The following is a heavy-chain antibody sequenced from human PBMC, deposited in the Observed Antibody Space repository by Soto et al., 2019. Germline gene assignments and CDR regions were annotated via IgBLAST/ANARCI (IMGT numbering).Heavy chain of an antibody. CDR3: AMTYRGYYFDY. D-gene: IGHD5-12*01. Sequence: QVQLQESGPGLVQPSDTLSLSGTVSGGSFTRYYWRWIRRPPGKGLEWIGYISYSGSTNYNPSLRGRVTIAVDTSRNQFSLKLSFVTAADTAVYYCAMTYRGYYFDYWGQGTMVTVSS. CDR1: GGSFTRYY. J-gene: IGHJ4*02. V-gene: IGHV4-59*08. CDR2: ISYSGST.